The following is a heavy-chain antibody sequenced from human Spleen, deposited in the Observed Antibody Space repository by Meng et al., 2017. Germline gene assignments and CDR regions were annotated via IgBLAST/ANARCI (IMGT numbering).Heavy chain of an antibody. Sequence: QVQFVQSGAEVKEPGASVKVSCKASGYTFANYPVHWVRQAPGQRLEWMGWINAGKGNIKYSQKFQGRITITGATYATTVYMELTGLTSEDTAVYFCAREEDYRNYFDNWGQGTLVTVSS. J-gene: IGHJ4*02. V-gene: IGHV1-3*01. CDR3: AREEDYRNYFDN. CDR2: INAGKGNI. D-gene: IGHD4-11*01. CDR1: GYTFANYP.